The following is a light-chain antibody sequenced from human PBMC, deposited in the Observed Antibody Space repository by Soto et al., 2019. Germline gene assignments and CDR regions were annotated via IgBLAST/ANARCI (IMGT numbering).Light chain of an antibody. V-gene: IGKV3-20*01. Sequence: EIVLTQSPGTLSLSPGERATLSCRASQSVSSSYLAWYQQKPGQATRLLIYQASIRTTGIPDSFSGSWARTDVTVNISRLEPEDFAVNFCQQYGSSPMYTSDQRTTLETK. CDR1: QSVSSSY. CDR3: QQYGSSPMYT. J-gene: IGKJ2*01. CDR2: QAS.